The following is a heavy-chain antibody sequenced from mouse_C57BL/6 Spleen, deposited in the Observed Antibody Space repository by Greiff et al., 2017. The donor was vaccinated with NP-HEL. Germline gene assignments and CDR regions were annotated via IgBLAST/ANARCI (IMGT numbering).Heavy chain of an antibody. J-gene: IGHJ4*01. CDR1: GYAFSSSW. V-gene: IGHV1-82*01. CDR2: IYPGDGDT. CDR3: ARHSYYSNYDAMDY. D-gene: IGHD2-5*01. Sequence: QVQLQQSGPELVKPGASVKISCKASGYAFSSSWMNWVKQRPGKGLEWIGRIYPGDGDTNYNGKFKGKATLTADKSSSTAYMQLSSLTSEDSAVYFCARHSYYSNYDAMDYWGQGTSVTVSS.